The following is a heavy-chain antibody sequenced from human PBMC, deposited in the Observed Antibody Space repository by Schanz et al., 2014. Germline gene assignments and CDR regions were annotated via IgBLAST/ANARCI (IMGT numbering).Heavy chain of an antibody. CDR3: ARGVRIDY. J-gene: IGHJ4*02. V-gene: IGHV3-7*01. CDR1: GFTFTTYA. CDR2: IKQDGSEK. D-gene: IGHD3-3*01. Sequence: EVQLVESGGGLVKPGGSLRISCAASGFTFTTYAMTWVRQAPGKGLEWVANIKQDGSEKYYVDSVKGRFTISRDNAKNSLYLQMNSLTAEDTAVYYCARGVRIDYWGQGTLVTVSS.